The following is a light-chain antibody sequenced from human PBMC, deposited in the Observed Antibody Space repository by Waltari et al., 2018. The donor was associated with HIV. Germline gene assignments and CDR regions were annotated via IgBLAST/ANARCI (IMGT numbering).Light chain of an antibody. CDR2: KDT. V-gene: IGLV3-25*03. CDR1: ALPKQY. CDR3: HSSDSSGTYV. J-gene: IGLJ1*01. Sequence: SYELPQPPPVSVSPGQTARITCSGDALPKQYVYWYQQKPGQAPELLIYKDTERPSGIPERFSGSSSGTTVTLTISGVQAEDEADYYCHSSDSSGTYVFGTGTKVTVL.